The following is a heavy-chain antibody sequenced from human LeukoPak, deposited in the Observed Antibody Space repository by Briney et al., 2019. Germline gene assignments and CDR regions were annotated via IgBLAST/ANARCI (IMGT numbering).Heavy chain of an antibody. J-gene: IGHJ4*02. Sequence: SVKVSCKASGGTFSSYAISWVRQAPGQGLEWMGGIIPTFGTANYAHKFQGRVTITADESTSTAYMELSSLRSEDTAVYYCARIVSAAKQYGDYVGLDYWGQGTLVTVSS. CDR3: ARIVSAAKQYGDYVGLDY. V-gene: IGHV1-69*13. CDR2: IIPTFGTA. D-gene: IGHD4-17*01. CDR1: GGTFSSYA.